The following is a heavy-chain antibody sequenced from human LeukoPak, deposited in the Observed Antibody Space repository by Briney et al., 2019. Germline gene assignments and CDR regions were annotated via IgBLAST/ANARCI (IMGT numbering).Heavy chain of an antibody. Sequence: SETLSLTCTVFGGSISSYYWSWIRQPPGKGLEWIGNIYYSGSTNYDPSLKSRVTISVDTSKSQFSLKLSSVTAADTAVYYCARDRVGATLDYYYYMDVWGKGTTVTVSS. CDR1: GGSISSYY. V-gene: IGHV4-59*01. CDR3: ARDRVGATLDYYYYMDV. CDR2: IYYSGST. J-gene: IGHJ6*03. D-gene: IGHD1-26*01.